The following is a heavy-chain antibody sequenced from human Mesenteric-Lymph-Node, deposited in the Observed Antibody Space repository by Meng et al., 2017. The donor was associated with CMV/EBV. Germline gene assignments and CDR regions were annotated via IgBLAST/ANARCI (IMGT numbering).Heavy chain of an antibody. Sequence: GESLKISCAASGFTFSSYAMHWVRQAPGKGLEWVAVISYDGSNKYYAGSVRGRFTISRDNSKDTLYLQMNSLRAEDTAVYYCVRYYGAGSYFGDSWGQGTQVTVSS. V-gene: IGHV3-30*14. CDR2: ISYDGSNK. CDR1: GFTFSSYA. D-gene: IGHD3-10*01. CDR3: VRYYGAGSYFGDS. J-gene: IGHJ4*02.